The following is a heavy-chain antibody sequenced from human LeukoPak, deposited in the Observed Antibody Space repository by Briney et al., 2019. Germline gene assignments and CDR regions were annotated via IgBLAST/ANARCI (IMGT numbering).Heavy chain of an antibody. CDR2: ISSSGSTI. V-gene: IGHV3-11*04. J-gene: IGHJ6*03. CDR3: ARDRVAQWLVIHYNMDV. Sequence: GGSLRLSCAASGFTFSDYYMSWIRQAPGKGLEWVSYISSSGSTIYYADSVKGRFTISRDNAKNSLYLQMNSLRAEDTAVYYCARDRVAQWLVIHYNMDVWGKGTTVTVSS. D-gene: IGHD6-19*01. CDR1: GFTFSDYY.